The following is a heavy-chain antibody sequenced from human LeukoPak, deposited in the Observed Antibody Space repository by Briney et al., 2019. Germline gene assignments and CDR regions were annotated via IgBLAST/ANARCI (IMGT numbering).Heavy chain of an antibody. CDR1: GYSFTSYW. CDR3: ALKEVSGGYYYGMDV. D-gene: IGHD6-19*01. V-gene: IGHV5-51*01. Sequence: PGESLKISCKGSGYSFTSYWIGWVRQMPGKGLEWMVIIYPGDSDTRYSPSFQGQVTISADKSISTAYLQWSSLKASDTAMYYCALKEVSGGYYYGMDVWGQGTTVTVSS. J-gene: IGHJ6*02. CDR2: IYPGDSDT.